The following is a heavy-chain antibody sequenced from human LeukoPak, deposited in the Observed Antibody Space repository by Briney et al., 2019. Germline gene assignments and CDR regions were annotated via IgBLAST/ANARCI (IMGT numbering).Heavy chain of an antibody. CDR1: GCSFSSYE. J-gene: IGHJ4*02. Sequence: GGSLRLSCAASGCSFSSYEMTWVRQAPGKGLEWVSFISSSGSGKNYADSVKGRFTISRDNAKNSLYLQMNSLRADDTAVYYCARRYYGVDYWGQGTLVAVSS. CDR2: ISSSGSGK. CDR3: ARRYYGVDY. V-gene: IGHV3-48*03. D-gene: IGHD4-17*01.